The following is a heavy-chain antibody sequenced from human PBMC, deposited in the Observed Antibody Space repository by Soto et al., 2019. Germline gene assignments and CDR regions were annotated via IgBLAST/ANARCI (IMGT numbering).Heavy chain of an antibody. Sequence: SETLSLTCAVYGGSFSGYYWSWIRQPPGKGLEWIGEINHSGSTNYNPSLKSRVTISVDTSKNQFSLKLSSVTAADTAVYYCARGVVPAALTYYYYYYMDVWGKGATVTVSS. J-gene: IGHJ6*03. CDR2: INHSGST. CDR1: GGSFSGYY. D-gene: IGHD2-2*01. CDR3: ARGVVPAALTYYYYYYMDV. V-gene: IGHV4-34*01.